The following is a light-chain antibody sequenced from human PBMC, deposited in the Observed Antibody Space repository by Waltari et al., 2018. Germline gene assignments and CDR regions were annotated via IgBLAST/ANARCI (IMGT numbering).Light chain of an antibody. J-gene: IGKJ1*01. Sequence: DIQMTRSPSSLSASVGERVTISCRTSQNIDIFLNWYQHKVGRAPQLLISLASHLQSGVSSRFSGSGSGTDFTLTITNLQPEDSAVYYCQQSYITRWTFGQGSEV. V-gene: IGKV1-39*01. CDR1: QNIDIF. CDR2: LAS. CDR3: QQSYITRWT.